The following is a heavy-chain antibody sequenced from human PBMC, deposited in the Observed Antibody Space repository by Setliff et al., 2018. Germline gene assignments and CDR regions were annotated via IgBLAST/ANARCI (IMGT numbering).Heavy chain of an antibody. CDR1: GYTFVGYY. D-gene: IGHD3-16*02. J-gene: IGHJ4*02. CDR3: AREPYDYIWGSYRTPYFDH. V-gene: IGHV1-2*02. Sequence: ASVKVSCKASGYTFVGYYLHWVRQAPGQGLEWMGWINPKTGGTNYAQKFQGRVTMTRDASINTAFMHLSSLKSDDMAVYYCAREPYDYIWGSYRTPYFDHWGQGALVTVSS. CDR2: INPKTGGT.